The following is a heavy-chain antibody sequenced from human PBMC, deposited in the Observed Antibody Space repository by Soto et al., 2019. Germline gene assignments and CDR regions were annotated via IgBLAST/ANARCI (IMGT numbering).Heavy chain of an antibody. Sequence: ASVKVSCKASGYTFTSYVMHWVRQAPGQRLEWMGWINAGNGNTKYSQKFQGRVTITRDTSASTAYMELSSLRSEDTAVYYCARVETYYYDSSGYSPGYFDLWGRGTLVTVSS. J-gene: IGHJ2*01. V-gene: IGHV1-3*01. CDR2: INAGNGNT. CDR1: GYTFTSYV. CDR3: ARVETYYYDSSGYSPGYFDL. D-gene: IGHD3-22*01.